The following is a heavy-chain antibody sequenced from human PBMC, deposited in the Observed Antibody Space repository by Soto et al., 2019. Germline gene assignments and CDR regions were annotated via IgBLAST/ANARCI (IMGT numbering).Heavy chain of an antibody. D-gene: IGHD2-15*01. V-gene: IGHV4-39*01. CDR3: ARIRYCSGGSCYLPYYFAY. Sequence: PSETLSLTCTVSGGSISSSSYYWGWIRQPPGKGLEWIGSIYYSGSTYYNPSLKSRVTISVDTSKNQFSLKLSSVTAADTAVYYCARIRYCSGGSCYLPYYFAYRVQGTLVTVSS. CDR2: IYYSGST. CDR1: GGSISSSSYY. J-gene: IGHJ4*02.